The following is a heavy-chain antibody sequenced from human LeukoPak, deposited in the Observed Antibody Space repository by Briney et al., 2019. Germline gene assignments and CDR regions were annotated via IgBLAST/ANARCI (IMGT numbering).Heavy chain of an antibody. CDR1: GYTFTSYD. J-gene: IGHJ3*02. CDR3: ARGPRITIFGVVMANDAFDI. CDR2: INPKSGGT. D-gene: IGHD3-3*01. V-gene: IGHV1-2*02. Sequence: ASVKVSCQASGYTFTSYDINWVRQAPGQGLEWMGWINPKSGGTVYAQKFQGRVTMTRDTSSSTAYMELSRLRFDDTVVYYCARGPRITIFGVVMANDAFDIWGQGTMVTVSS.